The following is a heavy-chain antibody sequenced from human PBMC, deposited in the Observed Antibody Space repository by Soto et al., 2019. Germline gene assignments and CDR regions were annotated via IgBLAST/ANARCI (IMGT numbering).Heavy chain of an antibody. CDR1: GFTFSSYG. CDR3: ARGSSGGSLDY. D-gene: IGHD6-19*01. Sequence: ESGGGVVQPGRSLRLSCAASGFTFSSYGMHWVRQAPGKGLEWVAVIWYDGSNKYYADSVKGRFTISRDNSKNTLYLQMNSLRAEDTAVYYCARGSSGGSLDYWGQGTLVTVSS. V-gene: IGHV3-33*01. J-gene: IGHJ4*02. CDR2: IWYDGSNK.